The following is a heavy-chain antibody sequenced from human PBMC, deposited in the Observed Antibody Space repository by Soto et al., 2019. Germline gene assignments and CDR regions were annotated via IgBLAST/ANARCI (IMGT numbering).Heavy chain of an antibody. D-gene: IGHD5-18*01. CDR1: GYTLTSYA. CDR2: INAGNGNT. J-gene: IGHJ4*02. V-gene: IGHV1-3*01. Sequence: GASGKVSCKASGYTLTSYAMHWVRQAPGQRLEWMGWINAGNGNTKYSQKFQGRVTITRDTSASTAYMELSSLRSEDTAVYYCARGGGYSYGYGGGVDYWGQGTLVTVSS. CDR3: ARGGGYSYGYGGGVDY.